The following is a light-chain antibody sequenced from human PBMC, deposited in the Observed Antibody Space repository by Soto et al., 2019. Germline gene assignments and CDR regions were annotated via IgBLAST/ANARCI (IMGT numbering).Light chain of an antibody. V-gene: IGLV2-23*01. CDR1: SNDVGSYNL. Sequence: QSVLTQPASVSGSPGQSITISCTGTSNDVGSYNLVSWYQHHPGKAPKLIIYEGSKRPSGISNRFSGSKSGNTASLTISGLQAEDEADFHCCSYADNHILLFGGGTKLTVL. CDR3: CSYADNHILL. J-gene: IGLJ3*02. CDR2: EGS.